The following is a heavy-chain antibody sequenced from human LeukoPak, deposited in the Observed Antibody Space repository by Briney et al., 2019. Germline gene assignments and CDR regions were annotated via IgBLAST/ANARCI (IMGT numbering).Heavy chain of an antibody. J-gene: IGHJ6*02. D-gene: IGHD6-6*01. V-gene: IGHV4-31*03. CDR2: IYYSGST. CDR3: ARELSLVGGRMDV. CDR1: GVSISSGGYY. Sequence: SETLSLTCTVSGVSISSGGYYWRWIRQHPGKGLEWIGYIYYSGSTYYNPSLKSRVTISVDTSKNQFSLKLSSVTAADTAVYYCARELSLVGGRMDVWGQATTVTVSS.